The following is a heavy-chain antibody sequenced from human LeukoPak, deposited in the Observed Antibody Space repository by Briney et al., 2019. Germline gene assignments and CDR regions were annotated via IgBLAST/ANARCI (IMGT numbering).Heavy chain of an antibody. CDR3: SVFWTGYYTDY. J-gene: IGHJ4*02. CDR1: GFTVSSNY. CDR2: IYSGGST. V-gene: IGHV3-66*01. Sequence: PGGSLRLSCAASGFTVSSNYMSWVRQAPGKGLEWVSVIYSGGSTYYADSVKGRFTISRDNSKNTLYLQMNSLRAEDTAVYYCSVFWTGYYTDYWGQGTLVTVSS. D-gene: IGHD3/OR15-3a*01.